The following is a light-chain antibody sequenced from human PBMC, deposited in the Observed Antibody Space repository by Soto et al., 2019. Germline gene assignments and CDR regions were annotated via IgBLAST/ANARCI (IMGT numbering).Light chain of an antibody. V-gene: IGKV3-20*01. J-gene: IGKJ3*01. CDR3: QQYGRSSFT. CDR2: GAS. CDR1: QSVSSY. Sequence: EIVLTQSSATLSLSPGERATLSCRASQSVSSYLAWYQQKPGQAPRLLIYGASSRATGIPDRFSGSGSGTDFTLTISRLEPEDFAVYYCQQYGRSSFTFGPGTKVDIK.